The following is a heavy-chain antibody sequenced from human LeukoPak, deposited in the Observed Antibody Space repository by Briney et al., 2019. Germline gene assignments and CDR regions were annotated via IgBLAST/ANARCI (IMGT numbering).Heavy chain of an antibody. Sequence: PSETLSLTCAVSADSFSSPYWPSLRHPPGKGREWVGYISYIGSTNYNPSLKSRVTISIDTSKTQFPLKLSSVTAADTAVYYCARDLVTVTKGFDIWGQGTMVSVSS. D-gene: IGHD4-17*01. J-gene: IGHJ3*02. CDR3: ARDLVTVTKGFDI. CDR1: ADSFSSPY. V-gene: IGHV4-59*11. CDR2: ISYIGST.